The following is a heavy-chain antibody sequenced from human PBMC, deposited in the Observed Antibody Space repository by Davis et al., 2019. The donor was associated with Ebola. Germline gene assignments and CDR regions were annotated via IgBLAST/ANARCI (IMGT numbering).Heavy chain of an antibody. V-gene: IGHV3-48*01. Sequence: PGGSLRLSCAASGFTFSSYSMNWVRQAPGKGLEWVSYISSSSSTIYYADSVKGRFTISRDNAKNSLYLQMNSLRAEDTAVYYCAKEGSSGYLDYWGQGTLVTVSS. J-gene: IGHJ4*02. D-gene: IGHD3-22*01. CDR3: AKEGSSGYLDY. CDR1: GFTFSSYS. CDR2: ISSSSSTI.